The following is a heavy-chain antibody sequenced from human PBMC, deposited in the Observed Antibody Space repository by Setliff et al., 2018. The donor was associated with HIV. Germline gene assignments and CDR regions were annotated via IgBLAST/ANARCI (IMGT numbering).Heavy chain of an antibody. V-gene: IGHV4-59*01. J-gene: IGHJ2*01. CDR1: RGSISRYY. CDR2: IYYTGST. Sequence: PSETLSLTCTVSRGSISRYYWSWIRQPPGKGLEWIGYIYYTGSTNYNPSLKSRVTISVDTSKNQFSLKLNSVTAADTAVYYCARDSDLDYSSSARWYFDLWGRGTLVTVSS. D-gene: IGHD6-6*01. CDR3: ARDSDLDYSSSARWYFDL.